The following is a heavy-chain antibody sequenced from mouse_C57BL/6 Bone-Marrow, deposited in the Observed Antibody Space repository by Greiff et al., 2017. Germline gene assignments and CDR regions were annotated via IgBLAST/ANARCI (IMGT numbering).Heavy chain of an antibody. CDR3: ALLLRYY. J-gene: IGHJ2*01. Sequence: VQRVESGAELVKPGASVKLSCKASGYTFTSYWMHWVKQRPGQGLEWIGMIHPNSGSTNYNEKFKSKATLTVDKSSSTAYMQLSSLTSEDSAVYYCALLLRYYWGQGTTLTVSS. CDR2: IHPNSGST. D-gene: IGHD1-1*01. CDR1: GYTFTSYW. V-gene: IGHV1-64*01.